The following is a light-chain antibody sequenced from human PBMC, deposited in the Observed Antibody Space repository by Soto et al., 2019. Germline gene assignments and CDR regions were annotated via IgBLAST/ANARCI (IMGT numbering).Light chain of an antibody. CDR3: SSYTTSSTL. CDR2: EVS. CDR1: SSDVGGYNS. J-gene: IGLJ2*01. Sequence: QSAPTQPASVSGSPGQSITISCTGTSSDVGGYNSVSWYQQHPGKAPKLMIYEVSNRPSGISNRFSGSKSGNTASLTISGLQDEDEADYFCSSYTTSSTLFGGGTKLTVL. V-gene: IGLV2-14*01.